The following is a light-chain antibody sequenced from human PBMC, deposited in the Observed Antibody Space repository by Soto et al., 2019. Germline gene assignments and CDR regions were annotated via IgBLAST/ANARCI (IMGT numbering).Light chain of an antibody. J-gene: IGKJ5*01. CDR2: AAS. CDR1: QSVNSK. CDR3: QHHNDWPPIT. V-gene: IGKV3-15*01. Sequence: EIVMTQSPATLSVSPGERATLSCRASQSVNSKVAWYQQKPGQPPRLLIYAASTRDTGVPARFSGSGSGTAFILTISSLQYADVAVYYCQHHNDWPPITFGQGTRLEIE.